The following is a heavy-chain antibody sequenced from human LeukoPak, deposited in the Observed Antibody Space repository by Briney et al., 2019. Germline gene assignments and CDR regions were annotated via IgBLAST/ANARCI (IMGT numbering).Heavy chain of an antibody. D-gene: IGHD4-17*01. J-gene: IGHJ4*02. CDR3: ASRRSGDYGDRPFDY. CDR1: VGTFSSYA. CDR2: IIPILGIA. Sequence: ASVKVSCKASVGTFSSYAISWVRHAPGHGLEWMGRIIPILGIANYAQKFQGRVTITADKSTSTAYMELSSLRSEDTAVYYCASRRSGDYGDRPFDYWGQGTLVTVSS. V-gene: IGHV1-69*04.